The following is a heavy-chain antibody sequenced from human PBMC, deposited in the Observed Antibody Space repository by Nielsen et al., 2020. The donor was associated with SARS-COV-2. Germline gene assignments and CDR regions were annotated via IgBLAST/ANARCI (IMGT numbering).Heavy chain of an antibody. D-gene: IGHD4-17*01. J-gene: IGHJ6*02. CDR2: ISWNSGSI. Sequence: SLKISCAASGFTFDDYAMHWVRQAPGKGLEWVSGISWNSGSIGYADSVKGRFTISRDNAKNSLYLQMNSLRAEYTALYYCATLMTTVTTLLPGYYYGMDVWGQGTTVTVSS. CDR3: ATLMTTVTTLLPGYYYGMDV. V-gene: IGHV3-9*01. CDR1: GFTFDDYA.